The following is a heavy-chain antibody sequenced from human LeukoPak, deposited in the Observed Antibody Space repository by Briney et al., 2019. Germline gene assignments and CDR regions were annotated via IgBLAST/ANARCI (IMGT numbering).Heavy chain of an antibody. V-gene: IGHV1-18*01. Sequence: GASVKVSCKASGYTFTSYGISWVRQAPGQGLEWMGWISAYNGNTNYAQKFQGRVTMTRDTSISTAYMELSRLRSDDTAVYYCARSAGWGSPDDWGQGTLVTVSS. D-gene: IGHD2-15*01. CDR2: ISAYNGNT. CDR3: ARSAGWGSPDD. CDR1: GYTFTSYG. J-gene: IGHJ4*02.